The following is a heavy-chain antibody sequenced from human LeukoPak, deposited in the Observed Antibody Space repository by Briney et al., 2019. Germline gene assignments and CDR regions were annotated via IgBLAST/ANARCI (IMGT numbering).Heavy chain of an antibody. CDR2: IWYDGSNK. V-gene: IGHV3-33*01. CDR3: ARDQIEVGAPDAFDI. CDR1: GFPFGTYG. D-gene: IGHD1-26*01. Sequence: GGSLRPSCAAPGFPFGTYGIHWFRKPPGKGRAWVAVIWYDGSNKYYADSVKGRFTISRDNSKSTLYLQMNSLRAEDTAVYYCARDQIEVGAPDAFDIWGQGTMVTVSS. J-gene: IGHJ3*02.